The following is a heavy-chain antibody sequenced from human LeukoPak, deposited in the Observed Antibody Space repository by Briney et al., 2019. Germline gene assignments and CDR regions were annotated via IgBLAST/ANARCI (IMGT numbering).Heavy chain of an antibody. CDR1: GFTFSSYA. CDR3: ARVYHVDTAMVDYYYYGMDV. CDR2: ISYDGSNK. V-gene: IGHV3-30-3*01. D-gene: IGHD5-18*01. Sequence: PGGSLRLSCAASGFTFSSYAMHWVRQAPGKGLEWVAVISYDGSNKYYADSVKGRFTISRDNSKNTSYLQMNSLRAEDTAVYYCARVYHVDTAMVDYYYYGMDVWGQGTTVTVSS. J-gene: IGHJ6*02.